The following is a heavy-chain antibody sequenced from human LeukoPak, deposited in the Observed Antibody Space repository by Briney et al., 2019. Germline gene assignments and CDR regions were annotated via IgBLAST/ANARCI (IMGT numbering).Heavy chain of an antibody. CDR2: IKQDGSEK. V-gene: IGHV3-7*01. Sequence: GGSLRLSCAVSGFDSNTYGMSWVRQAPGKGLEWVANIKQDGSEKYYVDSVKGRFTISRDNAKNSLSLQMNSLRAEDTAVYYCARPLMYYYGSETYFWFDPWGQGTLVTVSS. CDR3: ARPLMYYYGSETYFWFDP. D-gene: IGHD3-10*01. J-gene: IGHJ5*02. CDR1: GFDSNTYG.